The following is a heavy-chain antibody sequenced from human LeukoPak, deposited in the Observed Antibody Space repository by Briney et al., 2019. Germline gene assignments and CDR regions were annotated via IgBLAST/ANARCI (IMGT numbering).Heavy chain of an antibody. CDR3: AKGLGGRFGA. CDR1: GFTFSTYG. V-gene: IGHV3-23*01. J-gene: IGHJ5*02. CDR2: ISGSGGST. Sequence: GGSLRLSCAASGFTFSTYGMSWVRQAPGKGLEWVSAISGSGGSTYYADSVKGRFTISRDNSKNTLYLQMNSLRAEDTAVYYCAKGLGGRFGAWGQGTLVTVSS. D-gene: IGHD3-10*01.